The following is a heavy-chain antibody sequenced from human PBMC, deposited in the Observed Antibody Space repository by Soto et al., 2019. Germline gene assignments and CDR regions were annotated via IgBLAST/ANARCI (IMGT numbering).Heavy chain of an antibody. D-gene: IGHD6-13*01. V-gene: IGHV3-48*03. CDR1: GFTFSYYE. CDR3: ARDTGRASADL. CDR2: ISHTDRLT. Sequence: EVQLAESGGDLVQPGGSLRLSCVGSGFTFSYYEMNWVRQAPVKGLERVAFISHTDRLTHYPDSVKGRFTISRDNDKNSLYLEMTNLRVEDTAVYYCARDTGRASADLWGQGTLVSVSS. J-gene: IGHJ5*02.